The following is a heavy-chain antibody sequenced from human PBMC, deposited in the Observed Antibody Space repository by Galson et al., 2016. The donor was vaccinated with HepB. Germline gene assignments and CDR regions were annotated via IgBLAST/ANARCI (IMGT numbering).Heavy chain of an antibody. Sequence: PALVKPTQTLTLTCAFSGFSLSTRGVGVIWIRRPPGKALEWLAHVYWDDDKRYNPSLKTRLTITRDTSKNQVVLTMTNMDPVDTATYYGAHGAFVFGVEIGTGFGPWGQGTLVTVAS. CDR3: AHGAFVFGVEIGTGFGP. V-gene: IGHV2-5*02. CDR1: GFSLSTRGVG. J-gene: IGHJ5*02. D-gene: IGHD3-3*01. CDR2: VYWDDDK.